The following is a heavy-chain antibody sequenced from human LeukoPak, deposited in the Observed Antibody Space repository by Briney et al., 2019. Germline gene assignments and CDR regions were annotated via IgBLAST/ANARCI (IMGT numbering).Heavy chain of an antibody. V-gene: IGHV3-21*01. D-gene: IGHD4-23*01. CDR2: ITSSGNSV. CDR3: ARGRWDFDY. J-gene: IGHJ4*02. Sequence: GGSLRLSCAASEFTFSSYNMNWVRQAPGKGLEWVSSITSSGNSVSYADSVKGRFTISRDNAKNSLYLQMNSLRADDTAVYYCARGRWDFDYWGQGTLVTVSS. CDR1: EFTFSSYN.